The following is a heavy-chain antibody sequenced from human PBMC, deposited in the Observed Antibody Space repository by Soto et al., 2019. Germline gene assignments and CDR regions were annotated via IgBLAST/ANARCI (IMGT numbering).Heavy chain of an antibody. V-gene: IGHV3-9*01. J-gene: IGHJ4*02. CDR3: AKATSIAVAGLDY. Sequence: SQRLSYAASGFTFDDYAMHRVRQAPGKGLEWVSGISWNSGSIGYADSVKGRFTISRDNAKNSLYLQMNSLRAEDTALYYCAKATSIAVAGLDYWGQGTLVTSPQ. CDR2: ISWNSGSI. CDR1: GFTFDDYA. D-gene: IGHD6-19*01.